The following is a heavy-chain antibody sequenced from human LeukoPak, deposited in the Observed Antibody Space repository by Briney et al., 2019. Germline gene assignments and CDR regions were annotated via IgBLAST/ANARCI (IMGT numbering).Heavy chain of an antibody. D-gene: IGHD3-10*01. J-gene: IGHJ3*02. V-gene: IGHV3-33*01. CDR2: IWYDGSNK. Sequence: GGSLRLSCAASGFTFSSYGMHWVRQAPAKGLEWVAVIWYDGSNKYYADSVKGRFTISRDNSKNTLYLQMNSLRAEDTAVYYCARDFIWGRGAFDIWGQGTMVTVSS. CDR1: GFTFSSYG. CDR3: ARDFIWGRGAFDI.